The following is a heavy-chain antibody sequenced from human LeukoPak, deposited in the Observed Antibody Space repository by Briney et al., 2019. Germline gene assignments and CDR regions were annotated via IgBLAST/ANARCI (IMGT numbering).Heavy chain of an antibody. J-gene: IGHJ3*02. V-gene: IGHV3-53*01. D-gene: IGHD2-2*01. CDR2: IYSGGST. CDR3: AREYCSSTTCYDAFDI. Sequence: GGSLRLSCAASGFTVSSNYMSWVRQAPGKGLEWVSVIYSGGSTYYADSVKGRFTISRDNSKNTLYLQMNSLRAEDTAMYYCAREYCSSTTCYDAFDIWGQGTMVTVSS. CDR1: GFTVSSNY.